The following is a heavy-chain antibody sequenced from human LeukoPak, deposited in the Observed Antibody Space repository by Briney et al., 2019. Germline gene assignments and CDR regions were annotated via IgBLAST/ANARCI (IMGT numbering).Heavy chain of an antibody. CDR3: ATYSSIASPTSFDY. CDR1: GYTLTELS. D-gene: IGHD6-13*01. CDR2: FDPEDGET. Sequence: ASVKVSCKVSGYTLTELSRHWVRQAPGKGGEWMGGFDPEDGETIYAQKFQGRVTMTEDTSTDTAYMELSSLRSEDTAVYYCATYSSIASPTSFDYWGRGTLVTVSS. J-gene: IGHJ4*02. V-gene: IGHV1-24*01.